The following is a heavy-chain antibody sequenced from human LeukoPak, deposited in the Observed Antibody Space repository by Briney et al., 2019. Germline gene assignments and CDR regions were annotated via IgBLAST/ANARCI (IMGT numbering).Heavy chain of an antibody. CDR2: ISGSGGST. Sequence: GGSLRLSCAASGFTFSSYAMSWVRQAPGKGLEWVSAISGSGGSTYYADSVKGRFTISRDNSKSTLYLQMNSLRAEDTAVYYCAKDGSDGDYFDYWGQGTLVTVSS. CDR1: GFTFSSYA. D-gene: IGHD4-17*01. J-gene: IGHJ4*02. V-gene: IGHV3-23*01. CDR3: AKDGSDGDYFDY.